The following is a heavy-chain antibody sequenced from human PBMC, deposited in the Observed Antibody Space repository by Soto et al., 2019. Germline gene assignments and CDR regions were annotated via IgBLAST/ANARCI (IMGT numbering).Heavy chain of an antibody. V-gene: IGHV1-2*04. CDR3: ARELLNGDYALGY. CDR1: GYTFTGYY. CDR2: INPNSGGT. J-gene: IGHJ4*02. Sequence: QVQLVQSGAEVKKPGASVKVSCKASGYTFTGYYMHWVRQAPGQGLEWMGWINPNSGGTNYEQKVQGWVTMTRDTSISTAYMELSRLRSDDTAVYYCARELLNGDYALGYRGQGALVTVSS. D-gene: IGHD4-17*01.